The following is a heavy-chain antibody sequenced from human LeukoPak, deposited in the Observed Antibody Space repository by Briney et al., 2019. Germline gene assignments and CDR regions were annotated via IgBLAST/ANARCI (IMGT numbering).Heavy chain of an antibody. CDR1: GFSFGGSW. CDR2: IEQDEREI. J-gene: IGHJ4*02. Sequence: GGSLRLTCAASGFSFGGSWMSWLRQAPGKGLEWVANIEQDEREIFYADSVKGRFTISRDNAKNSLYLQMSGLRAEDTAVYYCARGPLGAVATIRGGGFDYWGQGTLVTVSS. D-gene: IGHD5-12*01. CDR3: ARGPLGAVATIRGGGFDY. V-gene: IGHV3-7*01.